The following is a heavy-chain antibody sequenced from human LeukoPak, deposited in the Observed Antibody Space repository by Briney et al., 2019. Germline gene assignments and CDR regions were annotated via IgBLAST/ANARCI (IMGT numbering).Heavy chain of an antibody. CDR1: GFTFSSYG. CDR3: AKSEHYDILTGYYKCDY. V-gene: IGHV3-23*01. D-gene: IGHD3-9*01. CDR2: ISGSGGST. Sequence: GRSLRLSCAASGFTFSSYGMHWVRQAPGKGLEWVSAISGSGGSTYYADSVKGRFTISRDNSKNTLYLQMNSLRAEDTAVYYCAKSEHYDILTGYYKCDYWGQGTLVTVSS. J-gene: IGHJ4*02.